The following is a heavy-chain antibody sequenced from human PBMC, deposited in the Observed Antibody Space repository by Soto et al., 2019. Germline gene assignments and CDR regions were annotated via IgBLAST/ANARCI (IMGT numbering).Heavy chain of an antibody. CDR2: IYSGGST. D-gene: IGHD3-3*01. CDR1: GFTVSSNY. V-gene: IGHV3-66*01. Sequence: GGSLRLSCAASGFTVSSNYMSWVRQAPGKGLEWVSVIYSGGSTYYADSVKGRFTISRDNSKNTLYLQMNSLRAEDTAVYYCARDHYDFWSGYYADYWGQGTLVTVSS. J-gene: IGHJ4*02. CDR3: ARDHYDFWSGYYADY.